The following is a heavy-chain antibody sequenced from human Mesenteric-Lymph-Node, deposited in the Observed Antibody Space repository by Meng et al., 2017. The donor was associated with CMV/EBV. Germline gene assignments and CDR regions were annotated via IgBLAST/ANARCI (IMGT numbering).Heavy chain of an antibody. CDR2: IIPIFGTA. D-gene: IGHD2-2*01. CDR1: GGTFSSYA. Sequence: SVKVSCKASGGTFSSYAISWVRQAPGQGLEWMGGIIPIFGTANYAQKFQGRVTITTDESTSTAYMELSSLRSEDTAVYYCARVVVPAAGGGFDPWGQGTLVTVSS. V-gene: IGHV1-69*05. CDR3: ARVVVPAAGGGFDP. J-gene: IGHJ5*02.